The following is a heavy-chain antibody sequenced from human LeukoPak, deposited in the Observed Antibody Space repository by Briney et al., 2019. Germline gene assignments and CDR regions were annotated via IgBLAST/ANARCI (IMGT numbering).Heavy chain of an antibody. J-gene: IGHJ4*02. CDR3: ARDGRLGAPMDY. CDR2: IYYSGST. D-gene: IGHD6-25*01. CDR1: GGSISSSSYY. Sequence: SETLSLTCTVSGGSISSSSYYWGWIRQPPGKGLEWIGSIYYSGSTYYNPSLKSRVTISVDTSKNQFSLKLSSVTAADTAVYYCARDGRLGAPMDYWGQGTLVTVSS. V-gene: IGHV4-39*07.